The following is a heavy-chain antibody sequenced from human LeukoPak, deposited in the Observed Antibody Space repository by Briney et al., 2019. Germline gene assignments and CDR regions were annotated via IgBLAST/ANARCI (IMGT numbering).Heavy chain of an antibody. CDR2: VNGGNGNT. Sequence: ASVKVSCKASGYTFSTYSMHWVRQAPGQRLEWMGWVNGGNGNTKYSQKFQGRVTMTRDTSTSTVYMELSSLRSEDTAMYYCARDLGPYYDSSGYFFPHYWGQGTLVTVSS. D-gene: IGHD3-22*01. J-gene: IGHJ4*02. V-gene: IGHV1-3*01. CDR1: GYTFSTYS. CDR3: ARDLGPYYDSSGYFFPHY.